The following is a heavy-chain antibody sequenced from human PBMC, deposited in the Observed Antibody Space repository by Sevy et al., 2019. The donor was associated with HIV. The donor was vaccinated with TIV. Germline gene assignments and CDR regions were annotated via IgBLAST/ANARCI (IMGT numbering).Heavy chain of an antibody. CDR3: ARDPKTMYYFDY. Sequence: GGCLRLSCAASGFTFSSYAMHWVRQAPGKGLEWVAVISYDGSNKYYADSVKGRFTISRDNSKNTLYLQMNSLRAEDTAVYYCARDPKTMYYFDYWGQGTLVTVSS. V-gene: IGHV3-30-3*01. D-gene: IGHD1-1*01. CDR2: ISYDGSNK. CDR1: GFTFSSYA. J-gene: IGHJ4*02.